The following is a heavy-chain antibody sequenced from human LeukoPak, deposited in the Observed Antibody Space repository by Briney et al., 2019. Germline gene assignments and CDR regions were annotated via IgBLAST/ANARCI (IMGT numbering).Heavy chain of an antibody. J-gene: IGHJ4*02. CDR3: ARDLGYCSGGSCYSYLSGAFDY. Sequence: PGGSLRLSCAASGFTFSSYSMNWVRQAPGKGLEWVSSISSSSSYIYNADSVKGRFTISRDNAKNSLYLQMNSLRAEDTAVYYCARDLGYCSGGSCYSYLSGAFDYWGQGTLVTVSS. V-gene: IGHV3-21*01. CDR1: GFTFSSYS. D-gene: IGHD2-15*01. CDR2: ISSSSSYI.